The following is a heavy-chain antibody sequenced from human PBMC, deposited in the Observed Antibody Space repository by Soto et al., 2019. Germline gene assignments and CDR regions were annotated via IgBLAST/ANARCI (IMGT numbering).Heavy chain of an antibody. CDR2: ISYSGKT. Sequence: QLQLQESGPGLVKPSETLSLTCTVSGGSISSSSYYWGWIRQPPGKGLEWIGSISYSGKTYYNPSLKRRVTMSIDTSKNHFSLKLSSVTAADTAGYYCARPGARIAAAGTGFDNWGQGTLVTVSS. J-gene: IGHJ4*02. CDR3: ARPGARIAAAGTGFDN. CDR1: GGSISSSSYY. V-gene: IGHV4-39*02. D-gene: IGHD6-13*01.